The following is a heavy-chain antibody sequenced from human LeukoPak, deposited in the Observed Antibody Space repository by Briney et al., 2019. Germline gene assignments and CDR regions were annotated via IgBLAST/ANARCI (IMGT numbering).Heavy chain of an antibody. Sequence: ASVKVSCKASGYTFTSYAMNWVRQAPGQGLEWMGWINTNTGNPTYAQGFTGRFVFSLDTSVSTAYLQISSLKAEDTAVYYCARVRGSAWYYYYYMDVWGKGTTVTVSS. J-gene: IGHJ6*03. CDR2: INTNTGNP. CDR1: GYTFTSYA. V-gene: IGHV7-4-1*02. CDR3: ARVRGSAWYYYYYMDV. D-gene: IGHD1-26*01.